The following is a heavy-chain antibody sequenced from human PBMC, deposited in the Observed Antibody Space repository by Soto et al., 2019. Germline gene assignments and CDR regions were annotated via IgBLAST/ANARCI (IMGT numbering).Heavy chain of an antibody. J-gene: IGHJ4*01. V-gene: IGHV3-30*18. D-gene: IGHD2-15*01. CDR2: ISYDGSGK. CDR3: AKRVVRAVTRPYDY. Sequence: QVQLVESGGGVVQPGRSLRLSCAASGFTFSTYGMHWVRQAPGKGLEWVAAISYDGSGKYYIDSVKGRFTISRDNSTYTVYLQMKSLGEEDTALYYCAKRVVRAVTRPYDYWGTGALVTAS. CDR1: GFTFSTYG.